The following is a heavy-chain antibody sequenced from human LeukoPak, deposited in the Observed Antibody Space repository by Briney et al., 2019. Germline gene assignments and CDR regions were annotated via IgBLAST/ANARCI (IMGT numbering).Heavy chain of an antibody. CDR1: GFTFKLYW. Sequence: GGSLRLSCAASGFTFKLYWMHWVRQVPGKRPVWVSRINDDGSDTIYADSVRGRFTISRDDAKNTVYLQMNSLRPDDTAVYFCARDLYCSGDTCDPRQDAQYFHHWGQGTLVTVSS. CDR3: ARDLYCSGDTCDPRQDAQYFHH. CDR2: INDDGSDT. D-gene: IGHD2-15*01. V-gene: IGHV3-74*01. J-gene: IGHJ1*01.